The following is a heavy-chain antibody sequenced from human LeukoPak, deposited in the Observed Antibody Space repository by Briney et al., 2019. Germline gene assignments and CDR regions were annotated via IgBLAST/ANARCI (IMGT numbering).Heavy chain of an antibody. D-gene: IGHD1-20*01. CDR2: MNPNSGNT. J-gene: IGHJ4*02. CDR1: GYTFTSYD. CDR3: ARGLTGEFDY. V-gene: IGHV1-8*03. Sequence: ASVKVSCKASGYTFTSYDINWVRQATGQGLEWMGWMNPNSGNTCYAQKLHGRVTITRNTSISTAYMELSSLRSEDTAVYYCARGLTGEFDYWGQGTLITVSS.